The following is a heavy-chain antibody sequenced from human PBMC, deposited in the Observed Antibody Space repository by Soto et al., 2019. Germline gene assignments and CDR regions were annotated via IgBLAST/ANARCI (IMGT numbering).Heavy chain of an antibody. CDR3: AREGTDDILNGQDFRPLQRLYYFDL. CDR1: GYTFTGYY. D-gene: IGHD3-9*01. Sequence: QVQLVQSGAEVRKPGASVRVSCKASGYTFTGYYIHWVRQAPGQGLEWMGWIHPNSGATNYAQRFQDWVTMTRDTSTSTAYMELTSLKSDDTAVYYCAREGTDDILNGQDFRPLQRLYYFDLWGQGTLVTVSS. V-gene: IGHV1-2*04. J-gene: IGHJ4*02. CDR2: IHPNSGAT.